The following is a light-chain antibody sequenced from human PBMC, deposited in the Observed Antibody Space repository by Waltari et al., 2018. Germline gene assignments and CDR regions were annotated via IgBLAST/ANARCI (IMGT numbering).Light chain of an antibody. J-gene: IGKJ1*01. Sequence: AIQMTQSPSSLSASVGDTVAIPCRASQTIEVYLYWYQQKPGKAPKLLIYAASTLQSGVPSRFSGITSDTDFTLTISSLQPEDIATYYCLQDYSNPRTFGQGTKVEIK. CDR2: AAS. V-gene: IGKV1-6*01. CDR1: QTIEVY. CDR3: LQDYSNPRT.